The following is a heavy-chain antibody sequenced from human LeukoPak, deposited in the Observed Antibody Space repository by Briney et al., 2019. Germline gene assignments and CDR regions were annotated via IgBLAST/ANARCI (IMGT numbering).Heavy chain of an antibody. Sequence: GGSLRLSCAASGFTFDDYAMHWVRQAPGKGLEWVSGISWNSGSIGYADSVKGRFTISRDNAKNSLYLQMNSLRAEDTALYYCAREAAWLLYSYYYYYMDVWGKGTTVTVSS. V-gene: IGHV3-9*01. CDR1: GFTFDDYA. CDR3: AREAAWLLYSYYYYYMDV. CDR2: ISWNSGSI. D-gene: IGHD3-9*01. J-gene: IGHJ6*03.